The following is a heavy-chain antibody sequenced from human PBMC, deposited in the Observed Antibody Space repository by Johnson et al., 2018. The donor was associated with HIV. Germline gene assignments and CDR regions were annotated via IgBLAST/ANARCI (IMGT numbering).Heavy chain of an antibody. D-gene: IGHD3-10*01. CDR1: GFTFRDYY. CDR3: ARGGEVVWFGEFPGAFDV. J-gene: IGHJ3*01. V-gene: IGHV3-11*04. Sequence: QVQLVESGGALVKPGGSLRLSCAASGFTFRDYYMSWIRQAPGKGLEWVAYISSSGSSISYADSVKGRFTISRDNAKNSLYLQMNSLRAEDTAVYYCARGGEVVWFGEFPGAFDVWGQGTMVTVSS. CDR2: ISSSGSSI.